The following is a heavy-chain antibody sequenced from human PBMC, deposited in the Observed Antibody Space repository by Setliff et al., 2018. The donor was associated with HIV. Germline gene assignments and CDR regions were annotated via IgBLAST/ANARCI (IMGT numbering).Heavy chain of an antibody. J-gene: IGHJ5*02. Sequence: VASVKVSCKASGYTFTGYYVHWVRQAPGQGLEWMGWINPNDGGANYAPRFQGRVTMTSNTSITAASMELSSLRSDDTAVYYCALSSTTTRPYNWFDPWGQGTLVTVSS. CDR3: ALSSTTTRPYNWFDP. D-gene: IGHD1-1*01. V-gene: IGHV1-2*02. CDR2: INPNDGGA. CDR1: GYTFTGYY.